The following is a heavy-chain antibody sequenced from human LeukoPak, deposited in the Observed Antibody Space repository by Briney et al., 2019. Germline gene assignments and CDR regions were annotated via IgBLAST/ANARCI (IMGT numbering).Heavy chain of an antibody. D-gene: IGHD4-11*01. J-gene: IGHJ4*02. Sequence: GGSLRLSCAASGFTFSSYSMNWVRQAPGTGLEWVSSISSSSSYIYYADSVKGRFTISRDNPKNSLYLQMNSLRAEDTAVYYCARVRAYRDESDYFDYWGQGTLVTVSS. CDR3: ARVRAYRDESDYFDY. CDR1: GFTFSSYS. V-gene: IGHV3-21*01. CDR2: ISSSSSYI.